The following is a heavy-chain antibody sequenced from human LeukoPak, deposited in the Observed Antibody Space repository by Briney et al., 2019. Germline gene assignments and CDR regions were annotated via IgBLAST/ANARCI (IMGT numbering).Heavy chain of an antibody. Sequence: GESLKISCKVSGYSFSSYWITRVRQMPGKGLEWMGSIDPSDSYINNSPSFQGHVTISADKSISTAYLQWSSLKASDTAIYYCARRAYSYGSFDFWGQGTLVTVSS. CDR1: GYSFSSYW. V-gene: IGHV5-10-1*01. J-gene: IGHJ4*02. CDR3: ARRAYSYGSFDF. CDR2: IDPSDSYI. D-gene: IGHD5-18*01.